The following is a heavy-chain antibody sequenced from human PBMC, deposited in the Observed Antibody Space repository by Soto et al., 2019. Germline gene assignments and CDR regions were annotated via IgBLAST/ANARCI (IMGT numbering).Heavy chain of an antibody. J-gene: IGHJ6*02. CDR2: INPSGGST. CDR1: GYTFTSYY. V-gene: IGHV1-46*03. D-gene: IGHD6-19*01. CDR3: ARAGTDYCYGMDV. Sequence: QVQLVQSGAEVEKPGASVKVSCKASGYTFTSYYMHWVRQAPGQGVEWMGIINPSGGSTSYAQKFQGRVTMTRDTSTSTVYMELSSLRSEDTAVYYCARAGTDYCYGMDVWGQGTTVTVSS.